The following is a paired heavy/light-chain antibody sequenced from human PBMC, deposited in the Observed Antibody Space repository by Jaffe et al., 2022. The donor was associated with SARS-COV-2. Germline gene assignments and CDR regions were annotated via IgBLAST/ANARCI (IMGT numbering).Heavy chain of an antibody. J-gene: IGHJ6*02. CDR2: INPSGGST. Sequence: QVQLVQSGAEVKKPGASVKVSCKASGYTFTSYYMHWVRQAPGQGLEWMGIINPSGGSTSYAQKFQGRVTMTRDTSTSTVYMELSSLRSEDTAVYYCARDFVSWLSSGWYKEDYYYYGMDVWGQGTTVTVSS. V-gene: IGHV1-46*01. CDR3: ARDFVSWLSSGWYKEDYYYYGMDV. CDR1: GYTFTSYY. D-gene: IGHD6-19*01.
Light chain of an antibody. Sequence: QSALTQPASVSGSPGQSITISCTGTSSDVGSYNLVSWYQQHPGKAPKLMIYEVSKRPSGVSNRFSGSKSGNTASLTISGLQAEDEADYYCCSYAGSSTPVVFGGGTKLTVL. CDR3: CSYAGSSTPVV. V-gene: IGLV2-23*02. J-gene: IGLJ2*01. CDR1: SSDVGSYNL. CDR2: EVS.